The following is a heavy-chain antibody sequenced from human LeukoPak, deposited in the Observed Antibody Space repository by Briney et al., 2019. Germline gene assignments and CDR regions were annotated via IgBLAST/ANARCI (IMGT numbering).Heavy chain of an antibody. D-gene: IGHD1-1*01. CDR2: MYYSGSP. J-gene: IGHJ4*02. CDR1: GGSISNNNYY. V-gene: IGHV4-39*01. Sequence: SEALSLTCTVSGGSISNNNYYWAWIRQPPGKGLECIGSMYYSGSPYYNPSIKSRVTISVDTSKNQFSLRLSSVTAADTAVYYCATWRTAKTGFDYWGQGTLVTVSS. CDR3: ATWRTAKTGFDY.